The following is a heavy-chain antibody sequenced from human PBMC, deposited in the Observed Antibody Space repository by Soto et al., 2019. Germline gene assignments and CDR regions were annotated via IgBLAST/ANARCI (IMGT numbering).Heavy chain of an antibody. CDR1: GFSFSGYW. Sequence: EVQLVESGGGLVQPGGSLRLSCATSGFSFSGYWIHWVRQAPAKGLVWVSHINGDGSSTNYADSVKGRFTISRDYAKNTLYLQMNSLRVEDTAVYYCARGGAYIYGPQYDWGQGTLVTVSS. CDR2: INGDGSST. V-gene: IGHV3-74*01. J-gene: IGHJ4*02. D-gene: IGHD5-18*01. CDR3: ARGGAYIYGPQYD.